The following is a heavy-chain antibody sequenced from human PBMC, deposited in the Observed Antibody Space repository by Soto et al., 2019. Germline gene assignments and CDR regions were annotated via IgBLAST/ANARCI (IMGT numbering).Heavy chain of an antibody. CDR3: ATEMGATQGPFDN. Sequence: GGSLRLSCVVSVFPFGANAMSWVRQAPGKGLEWVSGLSNTGRRTSYADSVKGRFNISRDNSENTVYLQMNRLRAEDTAVYYCATEMGATQGPFDNWGQGTLVTVSS. V-gene: IGHV3-23*01. D-gene: IGHD1-26*01. CDR2: LSNTGRRT. J-gene: IGHJ4*02. CDR1: VFPFGANA.